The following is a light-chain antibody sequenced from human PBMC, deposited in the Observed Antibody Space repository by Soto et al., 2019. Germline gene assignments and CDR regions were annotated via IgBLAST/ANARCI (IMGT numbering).Light chain of an antibody. Sequence: EIVMTQSPATLSVSPGERATLSCRASQSVSGHLAWYQQKPGQAPRLLIYGASTRATDIPARFSGSGSGTEFTLTVSSLQSEEFAVYYCQHYDNWPHTCGQGTKLDIK. J-gene: IGKJ2*01. CDR1: QSVSGH. V-gene: IGKV3-15*01. CDR3: QHYDNWPHT. CDR2: GAS.